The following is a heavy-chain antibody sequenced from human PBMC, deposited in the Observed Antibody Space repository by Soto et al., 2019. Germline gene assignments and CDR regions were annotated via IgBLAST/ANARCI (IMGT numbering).Heavy chain of an antibody. CDR3: ARENYGPLDY. J-gene: IGHJ4*02. CDR1: GYTFTDYY. Sequence: QVQLVQSGAEVKKPGASVKVSCKPSGYTFTDYYIHWVRQAPGQGLEWMGWVDPKSGGTRNTQKFQGRVTMTRDTSTSTVYMELSSLRSDDTAVYYCARENYGPLDYWGQGTLVTVSS. CDR2: VDPKSGGT. V-gene: IGHV1-2*02. D-gene: IGHD3-10*01.